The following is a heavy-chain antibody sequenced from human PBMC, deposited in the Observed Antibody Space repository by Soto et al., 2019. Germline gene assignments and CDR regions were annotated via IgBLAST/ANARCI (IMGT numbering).Heavy chain of an antibody. J-gene: IGHJ4*02. CDR2: IDYEGTTT. D-gene: IGHD6-13*01. Sequence: PGGSLRLSCAASGFAFDSYWMHWVRQVPGESPVWVSRIDYEGTTTTYADFVKGRFTISRDNAKNTLYLQMNNLRAEDTAVYYCTRGPRPSSAGTGAYWGQGTLVTVSS. V-gene: IGHV3-74*01. CDR3: TRGPRPSSAGTGAY. CDR1: GFAFDSYW.